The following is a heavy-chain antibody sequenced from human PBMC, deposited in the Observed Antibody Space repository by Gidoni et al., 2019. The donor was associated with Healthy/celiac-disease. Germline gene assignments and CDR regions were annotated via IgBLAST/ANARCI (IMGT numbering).Heavy chain of an antibody. V-gene: IGHV3-23*01. D-gene: IGHD3-22*01. CDR3: AKSPNNQANHYDSSGRDWYFDL. CDR1: GFTFIRYA. CDR2: ISGSGGST. Sequence: EVQLLESGGGLVQPGGSLRLSCAASGFTFIRYALSCVRQAPGKGLEWVSAISGSGGSTYYADSVKGRFTISRDNSKNTLYLQMNSLRAEDTAVYYCAKSPNNQANHYDSSGRDWYFDLWGRGTLVTVSS. J-gene: IGHJ2*01.